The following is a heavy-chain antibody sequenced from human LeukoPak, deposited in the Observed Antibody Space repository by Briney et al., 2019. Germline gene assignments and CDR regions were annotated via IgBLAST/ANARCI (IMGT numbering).Heavy chain of an antibody. J-gene: IGHJ6*04. CDR1: GFIFNNYA. CDR2: ISSDGSNK. CDR3: ARDSWSSGWYLPHV. V-gene: IGHV3-30*04. D-gene: IGHD6-19*01. Sequence: GGSLRLSCAASGFIFNNYAMHWVRQAPGKGLEWVALISSDGSNKYYADSVKGRFTISRDNSKNTLYLQMNSLRAEDTAVYYCARDSWSSGWYLPHVWGKGTTVTVSS.